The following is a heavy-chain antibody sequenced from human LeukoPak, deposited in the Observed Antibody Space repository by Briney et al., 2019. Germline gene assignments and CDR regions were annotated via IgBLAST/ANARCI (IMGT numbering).Heavy chain of an antibody. J-gene: IGHJ3*02. D-gene: IGHD6-6*01. Sequence: GESLRLSCAASGFTFSTYEMNWVRQAPGKGLEWVSYISISGTTIYYADSVKGRFTISRDNAKNSLYRQMNSLRVEDMAVYYCAREGLWGAARDAFDIWGQGTMVTVSS. CDR1: GFTFSTYE. V-gene: IGHV3-48*03. CDR2: ISISGTTI. CDR3: AREGLWGAARDAFDI.